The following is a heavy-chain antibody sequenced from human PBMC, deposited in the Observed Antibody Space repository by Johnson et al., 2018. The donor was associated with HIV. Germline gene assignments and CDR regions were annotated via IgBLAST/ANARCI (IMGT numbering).Heavy chain of an antibody. J-gene: IGHJ3*02. CDR3: AKDQAPVVPAGRGAFEI. CDR1: GFTFDDYA. Sequence: QLVESGGGLVQPGRSLRLSCSASGFTFDDYAMHWVRQAPGKGLEWVSGISWKSGSIGYADSVKGRFTISRDNTKNSLYLQMNSLRAEDTALYYCAKDQAPVVPAGRGAFEIWGQGTIVTVSS. CDR2: ISWKSGSI. V-gene: IGHV3-9*01. D-gene: IGHD2-2*01.